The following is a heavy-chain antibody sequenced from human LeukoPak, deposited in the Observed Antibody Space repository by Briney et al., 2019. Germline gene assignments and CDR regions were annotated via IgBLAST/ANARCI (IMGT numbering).Heavy chain of an antibody. J-gene: IGHJ4*02. Sequence: GSLRLSCAASGFTFSGYWMTWVRQAPREGVGWVANIKEDGSQKNYVDSVKGRFTISRDNAKDSLYLQMDSLRAEDTAVYYCARCGSESDYWGQGTLVTVSS. CDR2: IKEDGSQK. D-gene: IGHD1-26*01. V-gene: IGHV3-7*01. CDR1: GFTFSGYW. CDR3: ARCGSESDY.